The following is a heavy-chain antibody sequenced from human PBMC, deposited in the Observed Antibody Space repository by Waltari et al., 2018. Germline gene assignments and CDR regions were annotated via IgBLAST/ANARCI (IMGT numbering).Heavy chain of an antibody. D-gene: IGHD2-21*01. CDR3: ARDRMAVITYYYYMDV. CDR2: INPNSGGT. J-gene: IGHJ6*03. V-gene: IGHV1-2*02. CDR1: GYTFTGYY. Sequence: QVQLVQSGAEVKKPGASVKVSCKASGYTFTGYYMHWVRQAPGQGLEWMGWINPNSGGTNYAQKFKGRVTMTRDTPISTAYMELSRLRSDDTAVYYCARDRMAVITYYYYMDVWGKGTTVTVSS.